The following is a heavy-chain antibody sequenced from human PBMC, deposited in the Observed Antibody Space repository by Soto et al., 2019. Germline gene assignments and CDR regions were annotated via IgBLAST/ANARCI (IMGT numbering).Heavy chain of an antibody. Sequence: ASVKVSCKASGGTFSSYAISWVRQAPGQGLEWMGGIIPIFGTANYAQKFQGRVTITADESTSTAYMELSSLRSEDTAVYYCARGLRWGGYDPPAPYYYYGMDVWGQGTTVTVSS. CDR3: ARGLRWGGYDPPAPYYYYGMDV. CDR1: GGTFSSYA. CDR2: IIPIFGTA. J-gene: IGHJ6*02. V-gene: IGHV1-69*13. D-gene: IGHD5-12*01.